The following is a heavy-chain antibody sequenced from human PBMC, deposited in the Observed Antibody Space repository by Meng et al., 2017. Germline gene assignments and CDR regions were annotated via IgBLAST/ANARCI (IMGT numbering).Heavy chain of an antibody. J-gene: IGHJ3*02. V-gene: IGHV1-69*06. CDR1: GGTFSSYA. D-gene: IGHD1-26*01. CDR2: IIPIFGTA. Sequence: SVKVSCKASGGTFSSYAISWVRQAPGQGLEWMGGIIPIFGTANYAQKFQGRVTITADKSTSTAYMELSSLRSEDTAVYYCARDPYSGSYYERVRAFDIWGQGTMVTVSS. CDR3: ARDPYSGSYYERVRAFDI.